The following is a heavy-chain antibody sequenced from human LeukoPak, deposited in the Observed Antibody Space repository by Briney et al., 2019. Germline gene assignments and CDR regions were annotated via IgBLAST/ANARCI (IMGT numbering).Heavy chain of an antibody. CDR2: ISFDGSDK. J-gene: IGHJ5*01. D-gene: IGHD6-13*01. Sequence: GGSLRLSCAASGFTFSNYAMHWVRQAPGKGLEWVAVISFDGSDKYYADSVKGRFTISRENAKNSLYLQLNSLRAGDTAVYYCVRGKGWGSSSWFDYWGQGTLVTVSS. CDR1: GFTFSNYA. CDR3: VRGKGWGSSSWFDY. V-gene: IGHV3-30*14.